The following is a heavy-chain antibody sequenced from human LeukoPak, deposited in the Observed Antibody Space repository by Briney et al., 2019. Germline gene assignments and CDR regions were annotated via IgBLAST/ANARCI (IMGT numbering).Heavy chain of an antibody. CDR2: MYYSENT. J-gene: IGHJ5*02. D-gene: IGHD4-17*01. CDR1: GGSISSYY. V-gene: IGHV4-59*08. CDR3: ARHYGP. Sequence: SETLSLTCTVSGGSISSYYWSWIRQPPGKGLEWIGYMYYSENTNYNPSLKSRVTISVDTSKNQFSLKLTSVTAADTAVYYCARHYGPWGQGTLVTVSS.